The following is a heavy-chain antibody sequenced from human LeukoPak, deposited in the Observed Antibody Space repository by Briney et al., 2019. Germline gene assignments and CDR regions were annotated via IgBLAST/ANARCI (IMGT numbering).Heavy chain of an antibody. V-gene: IGHV7-4-1*02. J-gene: IGHJ4*02. CDR1: GYTFTSYG. CDR3: AREAAVRSWTTRPFDY. D-gene: IGHD6-13*01. CDR2: INTNTGNP. Sequence: ASVKVSCKASGYTFTSYGISWVRQAPGQGLEWMGWINTNTGNPTYAQGFTGRFVFSLDTSVSTAYLQISSLKAEDTAVYYCAREAAVRSWTTRPFDYWGQGTLVTVSS.